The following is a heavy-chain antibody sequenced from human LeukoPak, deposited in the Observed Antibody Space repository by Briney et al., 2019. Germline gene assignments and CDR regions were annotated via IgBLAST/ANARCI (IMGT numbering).Heavy chain of an antibody. J-gene: IGHJ4*02. Sequence: GASVKVSCKASGYTFTSYYMHWVRQAPGQGLEWMGIINPSGGSTSYAQKFQGRVTITRDTSTSTVYMELSSLRSEDTAVYYCARASRFDDPGDYWGQGTLVTVSS. CDR2: INPSGGST. V-gene: IGHV1-46*01. CDR1: GYTFTSYY. CDR3: ARASRFDDPGDY.